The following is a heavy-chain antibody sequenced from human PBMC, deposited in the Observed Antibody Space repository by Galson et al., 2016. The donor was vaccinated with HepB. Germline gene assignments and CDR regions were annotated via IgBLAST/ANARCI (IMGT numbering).Heavy chain of an antibody. Sequence: SVKVSCKASGYTFTSYYMHWVRQAPGQGLEWMGIINPSNGNINYAQMFQGRVTMTTDTSTNTMYMELSSLTSDDTAVYYCAREFGDFTSLSCAAQCLDHWGQGTLVTGSS. V-gene: IGHV1-46*01. CDR2: INPSNGNI. D-gene: IGHD3-10*01. J-gene: IGHJ4*02. CDR1: GYTFTSYY. CDR3: AREFGDFTSLSCAAQCLDH.